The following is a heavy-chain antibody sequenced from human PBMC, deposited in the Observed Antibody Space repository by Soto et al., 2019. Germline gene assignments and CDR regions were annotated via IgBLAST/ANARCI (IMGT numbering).Heavy chain of an antibody. Sequence: GGSLRLSCAASGFTFSDYYMSWIRQAPGKGLEWVSYISSSGSTIYYADSVKGRFTISRDNAKNSLYLQMNSLRAEDTAVYYCASFVVVVAASTWGQETLITFSS. V-gene: IGHV3-11*01. D-gene: IGHD2-15*01. J-gene: IGHJ5*02. CDR1: GFTFSDYY. CDR3: ASFVVVVAAST. CDR2: ISSSGSTI.